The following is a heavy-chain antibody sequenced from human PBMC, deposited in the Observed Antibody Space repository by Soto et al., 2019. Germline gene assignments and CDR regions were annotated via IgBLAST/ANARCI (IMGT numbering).Heavy chain of an antibody. CDR1: GYTFSSYH. CDR2: ISAYNGNT. V-gene: IGHV1-18*01. J-gene: IGHJ4*02. CDR3: ARDLPSVDY. Sequence: QIQLVQSGAEVKKPGASVKVSCKASGYTFSSYHITWVRQAPGQGLEWMGWISAYNGNTNYAQNLQGRVTMTTDPSTSTAYMELRSLGSDDTAVYYCARDLPSVDYWGQGALVTVSS.